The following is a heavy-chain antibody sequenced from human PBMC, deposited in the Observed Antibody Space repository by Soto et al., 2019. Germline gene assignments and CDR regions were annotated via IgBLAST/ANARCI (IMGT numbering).Heavy chain of an antibody. Sequence: GGSLRLSCAASGFTFSSYWMSWVRQAPGKGLEWVANIKQDGSEKYYVDSVKGRFTISRDNAKNSLYLQMNSLRAEDTAVYYCARGAAMAYYYYYGMDVWGQGTTVTAP. CDR2: IKQDGSEK. CDR3: ARGAAMAYYYYYGMDV. V-gene: IGHV3-7*01. D-gene: IGHD5-18*01. CDR1: GFTFSSYW. J-gene: IGHJ6*02.